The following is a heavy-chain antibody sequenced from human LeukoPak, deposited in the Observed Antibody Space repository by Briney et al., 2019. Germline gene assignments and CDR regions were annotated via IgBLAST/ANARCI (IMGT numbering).Heavy chain of an antibody. Sequence: ASVKVSCKASGYTFTGYYMHWVRQAPGQGLEWMGWINPNSGGTNYAQKFQGRVTMTRDTSISTAYMELSRLRSDDTAVYYCAREWGMVRGVIIQNDYWGQGTLVTVSS. D-gene: IGHD3-10*01. CDR1: GYTFTGYY. CDR2: INPNSGGT. CDR3: AREWGMVRGVIIQNDY. V-gene: IGHV1-2*02. J-gene: IGHJ4*02.